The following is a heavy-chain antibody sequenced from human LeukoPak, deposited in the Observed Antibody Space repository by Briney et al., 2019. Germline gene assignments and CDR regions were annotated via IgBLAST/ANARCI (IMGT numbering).Heavy chain of an antibody. J-gene: IGHJ5*02. CDR3: VRDRGGGSWSQYNWFDP. D-gene: IGHD2-15*01. CDR2: ISSSGSTI. CDR1: GFTFSDYY. V-gene: IGHV3-11*04. Sequence: PGGSLTLSCAASGFTFSDYYMSWIRQAPGKGLEGGSYISSSGSTIYYADSVKGRFTISRDNAKNSLYLQMNSLRAEDTAVYYCVRDRGGGSWSQYNWFDPWGQGTLVTVSS.